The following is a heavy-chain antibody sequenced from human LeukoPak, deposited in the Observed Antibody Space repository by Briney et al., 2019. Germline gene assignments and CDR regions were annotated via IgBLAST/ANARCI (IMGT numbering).Heavy chain of an antibody. Sequence: ASVKVSCKASGYTFTSYDINWVRQATGQGLEWMGWMSPNSGNTGYAQKFQGRVTITRNTSISTAYMELSSLRSEDTAVYYCARLNTIFGVVIGDAFDIWGQGTMVTVSS. CDR3: ARLNTIFGVVIGDAFDI. V-gene: IGHV1-8*03. CDR1: GYTFTSYD. D-gene: IGHD3-3*01. CDR2: MSPNSGNT. J-gene: IGHJ3*02.